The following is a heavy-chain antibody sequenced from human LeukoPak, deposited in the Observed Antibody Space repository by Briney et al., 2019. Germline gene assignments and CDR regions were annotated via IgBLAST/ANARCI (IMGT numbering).Heavy chain of an antibody. J-gene: IGHJ3*02. CDR1: GFTFSRYD. CDR3: ARGQPGGFDI. Sequence: GGSLRLSCAASGFTFSRYDMHWVRQTPGKGLEWVSRIGTAGDPNYPGSVKGRFTVSRENAKKSLYLQMNSLRVGDTAMYYCARGQPGGFDIWGQGTMVTVSS. V-gene: IGHV3-13*05. D-gene: IGHD1-14*01. CDR2: IGTAGDP.